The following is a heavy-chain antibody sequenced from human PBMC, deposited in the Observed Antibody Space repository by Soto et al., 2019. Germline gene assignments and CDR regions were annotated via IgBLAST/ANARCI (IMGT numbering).Heavy chain of an antibody. Sequence: PGRSLRLSCAASGFTFSSYWMSWVPQAPGKGLEWVANIKQDGSEKYYVDSVKGRFTISRDNAKNSLYLQMNSLRAEDTAVYYCASLLRFLEWLGPRGAFDIWGQGTMVTVSS. CDR3: ASLLRFLEWLGPRGAFDI. D-gene: IGHD3-3*01. CDR2: IKQDGSEK. CDR1: GFTFSSYW. J-gene: IGHJ3*02. V-gene: IGHV3-7*03.